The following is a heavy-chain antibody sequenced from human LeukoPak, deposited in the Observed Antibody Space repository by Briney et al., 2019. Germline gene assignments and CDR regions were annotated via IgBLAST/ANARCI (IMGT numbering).Heavy chain of an antibody. CDR3: AIGPRRVGHSYGPGFDY. CDR2: SAYNGNT. CDR1: GYTFASYA. D-gene: IGHD5-18*01. Sequence: ASVKVSCKASGYTFASYAISWVRQAPGQGLEWMGISAYNGNTNSAQKLQGRVTMTTDTSTSTGYMELRSLRSDDTAVYYCAIGPRRVGHSYGPGFDYWGQGTLVTVSS. V-gene: IGHV1-18*01. J-gene: IGHJ4*02.